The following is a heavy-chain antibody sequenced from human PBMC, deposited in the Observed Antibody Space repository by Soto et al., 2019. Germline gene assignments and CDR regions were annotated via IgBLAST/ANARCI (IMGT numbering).Heavy chain of an antibody. Sequence: GGSLRLSCAASGFTFSSYWMHWVRQAPGKGLVWVSRINSDGSGTSYADSVKGRFTISRDNAKNTLYLQMNSLRAEDTAVYYCARVGAYDFWSGYYTSSTSHDAFDIWGQGTMVTVSS. CDR3: ARVGAYDFWSGYYTSSTSHDAFDI. V-gene: IGHV3-74*01. J-gene: IGHJ3*02. D-gene: IGHD3-3*01. CDR1: GFTFSSYW. CDR2: INSDGSGT.